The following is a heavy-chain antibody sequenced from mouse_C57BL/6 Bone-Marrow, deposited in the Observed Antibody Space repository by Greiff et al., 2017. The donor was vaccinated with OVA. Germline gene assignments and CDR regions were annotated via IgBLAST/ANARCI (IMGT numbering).Heavy chain of an antibody. V-gene: IGHV1-64*01. J-gene: IGHJ2*01. Sequence: QVQLQQPGAELVKPGASVKLSCKASGYTFTNYWMHWVKQSPGQGLEWIGMIHPNSGSTNYNEKFKSKATLTVDKSSSTAYMQLSSLTSEDSAVSYCENRVDWGVDYWGQGTTLTVSA. CDR2: IHPNSGST. CDR1: GYTFTNYW. CDR3: ENRVDWGVDY. D-gene: IGHD4-1*01.